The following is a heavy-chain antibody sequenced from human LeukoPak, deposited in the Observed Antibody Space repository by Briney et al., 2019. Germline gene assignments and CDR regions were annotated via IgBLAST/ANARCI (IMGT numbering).Heavy chain of an antibody. CDR3: ANSKIAVAGFWARVIGFGLTDFDY. J-gene: IGHJ4*02. CDR2: ISAYNGNT. D-gene: IGHD6-19*01. Sequence: ASVKVSCKASGYTFTSYGISWVRQAPGQGLEWMGWISAYNGNTNYAQKLQGRVTMTTDTSTSTAYMELRSLRSDDTAVYYCANSKIAVAGFWARVIGFGLTDFDYWGQGTLVTVSS. V-gene: IGHV1-18*01. CDR1: GYTFTSYG.